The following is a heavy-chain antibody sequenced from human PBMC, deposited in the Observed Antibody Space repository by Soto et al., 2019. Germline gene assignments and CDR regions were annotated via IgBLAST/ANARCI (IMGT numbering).Heavy chain of an antibody. CDR3: TREAGFFYGVDV. V-gene: IGHV3-48*03. J-gene: IGHJ6*02. CDR2: ISFSGSTI. CDR1: GFSFSDYE. D-gene: IGHD3-10*01. Sequence: GGSLRLSWAASGFSFSDYEMNWFRQAPGKGLEWSAHISFSGSTIYYADSVKGRFSISRDNSKNFLYLQMSGLRVDDSAVYYCTREAGFFYGVDVWGLGTTVTVPS.